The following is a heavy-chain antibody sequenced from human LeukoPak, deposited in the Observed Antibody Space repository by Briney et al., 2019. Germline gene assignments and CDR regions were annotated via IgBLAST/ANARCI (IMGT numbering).Heavy chain of an antibody. Sequence: GGSLRLSCAASGFTVSSNHMSWVRQAPGKGLNWVSIIYSGGTTYYADSVKGRCTISRDNSKNTLYLQMNSLRAEDTAVYYCARDADYGGSPDAFDIWGRGTIVTVSS. CDR2: IYSGGTT. CDR3: ARDADYGGSPDAFDI. D-gene: IGHD4-23*01. CDR1: GFTVSSNH. J-gene: IGHJ3*02. V-gene: IGHV3-53*01.